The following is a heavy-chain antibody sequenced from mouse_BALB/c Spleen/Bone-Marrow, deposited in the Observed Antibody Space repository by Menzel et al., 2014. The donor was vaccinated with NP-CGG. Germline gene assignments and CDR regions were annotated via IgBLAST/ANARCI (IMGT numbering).Heavy chain of an antibody. J-gene: IGHJ4*01. CDR3: ARKGAMITHYYAMDY. CDR2: ISNGSSTI. D-gene: IGHD2-4*01. V-gene: IGHV5-17*02. Sequence: EVKLMESGGGLVQPAGSRKLSCAASGFTFSSFGMHWVRQAPEKGLEWVAYISNGSSTIYYADTVKGRFTISRDNPKNTLFLQMTSLRSENTAMYYCARKGAMITHYYAMDYWGQGTSVTVSS. CDR1: GFTFSSFG.